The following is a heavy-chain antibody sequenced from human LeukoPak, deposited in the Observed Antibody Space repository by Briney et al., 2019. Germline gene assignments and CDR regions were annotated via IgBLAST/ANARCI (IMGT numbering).Heavy chain of an antibody. CDR1: GYSISSAYY. CDR2: MYHSGST. D-gene: IGHD6-13*01. CDR3: ARLGGSAGTNYFDY. V-gene: IGHV4-38-2*02. J-gene: IGHJ4*02. Sequence: SETLSLTCSVSGYSISSAYYWGWIRQPPGKGLEWIGTMYHSGSTNYNPSLKSRVTISVDTSKNQFSLKLSSVTAADTAVYFCARLGGSAGTNYFDYWGQGTLVTVSS.